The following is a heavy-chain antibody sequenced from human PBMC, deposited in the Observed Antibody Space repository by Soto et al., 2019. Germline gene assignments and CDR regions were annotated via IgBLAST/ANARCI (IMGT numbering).Heavy chain of an antibody. D-gene: IGHD3-10*01. Sequence: SETLSLTCTVSGGSISSSKNYWGWIRQPPGKGLEWIGTISYSGSTYYNPSLNGRVIISVDTSKNQFSLKLSSLTAADTAVYYCSRRSSFGSGKYGVDVWRQGTMVTVSS. CDR1: GGSISSSKNY. CDR2: ISYSGST. V-gene: IGHV4-39*01. J-gene: IGHJ6*02. CDR3: SRRSSFGSGKYGVDV.